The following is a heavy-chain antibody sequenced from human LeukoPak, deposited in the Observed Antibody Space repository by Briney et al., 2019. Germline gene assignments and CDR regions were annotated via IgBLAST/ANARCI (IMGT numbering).Heavy chain of an antibody. V-gene: IGHV3-48*01. CDR1: GFTFTTYS. J-gene: IGHJ4*02. Sequence: GGSLRLSCAASGFTFTTYSMMWVRQAPGKGLEWVSYISSDGTTIYYADSVKGRFTIPRDNAKNSLSLQMNSLRAEDTAVYYCVRAAGSGSYGDCWGQGTLVTVSS. CDR2: ISSDGTTI. D-gene: IGHD1-26*01. CDR3: VRAAGSGSYGDC.